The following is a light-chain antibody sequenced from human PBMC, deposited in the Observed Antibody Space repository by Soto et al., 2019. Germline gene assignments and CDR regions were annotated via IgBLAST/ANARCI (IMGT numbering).Light chain of an antibody. J-gene: IGKJ4*01. V-gene: IGKV3-20*01. Sequence: EIVLTQSPGTLSLSPGERATLSCRASQSVSSSYLAWYQQKPGQAPRLLIYGASSRATGIPDRFSGSGSGTDFTLTISRLEPEDFAVYSCQQYGSSPNTFGGGTKVDIK. CDR1: QSVSSSY. CDR3: QQYGSSPNT. CDR2: GAS.